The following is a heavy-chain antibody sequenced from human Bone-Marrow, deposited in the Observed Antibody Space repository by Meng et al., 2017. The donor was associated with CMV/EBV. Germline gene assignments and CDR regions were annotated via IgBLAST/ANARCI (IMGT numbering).Heavy chain of an antibody. CDR3: ARIKYSSSLSVYYYYGMDV. V-gene: IGHV4-59*01. D-gene: IGHD6-6*01. CDR1: GDSMSTYY. J-gene: IGHJ6*02. CDR2: IHYSGST. Sequence: SETLSLTCSVSGDSMSTYYWSWIRQPPGKGLEWIGYIHYSGSTKYNPSLKSRVTMSLDTSKNQFSLKLSSVTAADTAVYYCARIKYSSSLSVYYYYGMDVWGQGTTVTVSS.